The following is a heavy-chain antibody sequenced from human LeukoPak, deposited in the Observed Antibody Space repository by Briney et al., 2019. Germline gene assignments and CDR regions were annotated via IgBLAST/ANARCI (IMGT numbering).Heavy chain of an antibody. CDR3: ARVGSSWRYFDY. CDR1: GGSISSYY. Sequence: KPSETLSLTCTVSGGSISSYYWSWIRQPPGKKLEWIGYIYYSGSTSYNPSLKSRVTISADTSKSQFSLRLSSVTAADTAVYYCARVGSSWRYFDYWGQGTLVTVSS. V-gene: IGHV4-59*01. D-gene: IGHD6-13*01. J-gene: IGHJ4*02. CDR2: IYYSGST.